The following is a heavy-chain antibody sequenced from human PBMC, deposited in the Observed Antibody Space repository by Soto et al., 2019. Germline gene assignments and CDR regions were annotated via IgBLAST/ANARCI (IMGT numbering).Heavy chain of an antibody. CDR2: ISGSGGST. D-gene: IGHD1-1*01. V-gene: IGHV3-23*01. J-gene: IGHJ4*02. Sequence: EVQLLESGGGLVQPGGSLRLSCAASEFTFSSYAMSWVRQAPGKGLEWVSAISGSGGSTYYADSLEGRFTISRDNSKNTLYVQMNILRAEDTAVYYCARGTLFGVQAAYFMYYFDYWGQGTLVTVSS. CDR3: ARGTLFGVQAAYFMYYFDY. CDR1: EFTFSSYA.